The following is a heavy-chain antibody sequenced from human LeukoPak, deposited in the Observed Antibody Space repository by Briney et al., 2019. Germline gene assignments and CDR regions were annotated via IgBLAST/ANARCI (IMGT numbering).Heavy chain of an antibody. Sequence: SETLSLTCDVSGYSITNGYYWVWLRQPPGKGLEWIGSLYHSDSIYYNPSLKSRVTMSVDTSKNQFSLRLSFVTAADTAVYYCARQHDSYYYYYVGVWGKGTTVTVSS. CDR2: LYHSDSI. CDR1: GYSITNGYY. CDR3: ARQHDSYYYYYVGV. D-gene: IGHD3-3*01. J-gene: IGHJ6*03. V-gene: IGHV4-38-2*01.